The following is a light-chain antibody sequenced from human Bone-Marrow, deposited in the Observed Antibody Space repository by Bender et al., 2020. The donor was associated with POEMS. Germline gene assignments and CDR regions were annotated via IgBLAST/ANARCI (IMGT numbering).Light chain of an antibody. Sequence: QSALTQPASVSGSPGQSITISCTGTSSNVGRYNLVSWYHQHPGKAPKLIIYEVTKRPSGVSNRFSGSRSGTSASLAISGLQSEDEADYYCAVWDDSLNGWVFGGGTKLTVL. J-gene: IGLJ3*02. CDR3: AVWDDSLNGWV. V-gene: IGLV2-14*02. CDR2: EVT. CDR1: SSNVGRYNL.